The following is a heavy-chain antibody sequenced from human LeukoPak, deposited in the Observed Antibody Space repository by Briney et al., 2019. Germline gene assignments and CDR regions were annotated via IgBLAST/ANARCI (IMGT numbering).Heavy chain of an antibody. CDR1: GFTFSSYS. D-gene: IGHD6-13*01. Sequence: GGSLRLSCAASGFTFSSYSMNWVRQAPGKGLEWVSSICSSSSYIYYADSVKGRFTISRDNAKNSLYLQMNSLRAEDAAVYYCARGADSSSWYWEYVWFDPWGQGTLVTVSS. CDR3: ARGADSSSWYWEYVWFDP. J-gene: IGHJ5*02. V-gene: IGHV3-21*01. CDR2: ICSSSSYI.